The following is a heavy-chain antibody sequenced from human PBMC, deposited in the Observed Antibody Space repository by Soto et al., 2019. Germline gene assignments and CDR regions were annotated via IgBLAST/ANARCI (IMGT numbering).Heavy chain of an antibody. J-gene: IGHJ4*02. V-gene: IGHV3-74*01. CDR3: ARGVAGRYYSDY. CDR2: INGDGSRT. CDR1: GFTFSSYW. D-gene: IGHD4-17*01. Sequence: EVQLVESGGGLVQPGGSLRLSCAASGFTFSSYWVHWVRQAPGKGLVWVSRINGDGSRTSYADSVKGRFAISRDNAKNTVYLQMDSLRAEDTAVYYCARGVAGRYYSDYWGQGTLVTVSS.